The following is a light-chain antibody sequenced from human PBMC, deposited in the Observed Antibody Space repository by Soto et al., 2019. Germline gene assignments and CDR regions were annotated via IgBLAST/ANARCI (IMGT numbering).Light chain of an antibody. CDR3: SSYTSGSTTV. Sequence: SALTQPASVSGSPRQSITISCTGTSSDVGGYKYVSWYQQHPGKAPKLIIYEVSNRPSGVSNRFSGSKSGNTASLTISGLQPEDEADYYCSSYTSGSTTVFGTGTKATVL. CDR1: SSDVGGYKY. CDR2: EVS. J-gene: IGLJ1*01. V-gene: IGLV2-14*01.